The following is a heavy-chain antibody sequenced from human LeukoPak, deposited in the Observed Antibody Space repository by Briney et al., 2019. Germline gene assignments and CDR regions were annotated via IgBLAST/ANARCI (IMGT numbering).Heavy chain of an antibody. Sequence: PSETLSLTCTVSGGSISSSSYYWGWIRQPPGKGLEWIGSIYYSGSTYYNPFLKSRVTISVDTSKNQFSLKLSSVTAADTAVYYCASASSVAGPDWYFDLWGRGTLVTVSS. D-gene: IGHD6-19*01. CDR1: GGSISSSSYY. CDR3: ASASSVAGPDWYFDL. J-gene: IGHJ2*01. V-gene: IGHV4-39*07. CDR2: IYYSGST.